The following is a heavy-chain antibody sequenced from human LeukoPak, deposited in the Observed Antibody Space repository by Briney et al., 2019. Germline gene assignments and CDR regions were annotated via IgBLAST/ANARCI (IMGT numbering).Heavy chain of an antibody. D-gene: IGHD3-22*01. V-gene: IGHV3-74*03. CDR3: ARGRIAMIVPEPVDC. CDR2: INNDGSST. Sequence: GGSLRLSFAASGFTFSSYGMHWVRQAPGKGLVWVSHINNDGSSTKYADSVKGRFTISRDNAKNTLYLQMNSLRAEDTALYYCARGRIAMIVPEPVDCWGQGTLVTVSS. CDR1: GFTFSSYG. J-gene: IGHJ4*02.